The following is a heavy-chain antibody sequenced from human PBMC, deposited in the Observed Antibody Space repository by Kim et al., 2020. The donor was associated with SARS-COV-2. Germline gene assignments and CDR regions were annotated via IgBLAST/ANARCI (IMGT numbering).Heavy chain of an antibody. CDR3: ATRYCSSTSCYPISGFYFDY. CDR1: GFTFSSYA. CDR2: ISGSGGST. D-gene: IGHD2-2*01. J-gene: IGHJ4*02. V-gene: IGHV3-23*01. Sequence: GGSLRLSCAASGFTFSSYAMSWVRQAPGKGLEWVSAISGSGGSTYYADSVKGRFTISRDNSKNTLYLQMNSLRAEDTAVYYCATRYCSSTSCYPISGFYFDYWGQGTLVTVSS.